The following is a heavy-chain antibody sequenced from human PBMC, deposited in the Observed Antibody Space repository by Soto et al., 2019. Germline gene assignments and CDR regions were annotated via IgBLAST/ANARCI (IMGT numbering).Heavy chain of an antibody. Sequence: ASVKVSCKASGYTFSGYYMHWVRQAPGQGLEWMGRINPNTGDTNFAQKFQGWVTLTRDTSISADYMELSRLRSDDTAVYYCARRGYCTNGVCYYGMDVWGQGTTVTVSS. D-gene: IGHD2-8*01. CDR3: ARRGYCTNGVCYYGMDV. CDR2: INPNTGDT. V-gene: IGHV1-2*04. CDR1: GYTFSGYY. J-gene: IGHJ6*02.